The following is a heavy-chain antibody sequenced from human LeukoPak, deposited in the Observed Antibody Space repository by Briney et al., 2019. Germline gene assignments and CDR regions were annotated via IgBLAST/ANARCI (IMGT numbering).Heavy chain of an antibody. CDR3: AVVPAAIVDWYFDY. D-gene: IGHD2-2*02. CDR2: IISIFGTA. Sequence: SVKVSCKASGGTFSSYAISWVRQAPGQGLEWMGGIISIFGTANYAQKFQGRVTITADESTSTAYMELSSLRSEDTAVYYCAVVPAAIVDWYFDYWGQGTLVTVSS. J-gene: IGHJ4*02. V-gene: IGHV1-69*13. CDR1: GGTFSSYA.